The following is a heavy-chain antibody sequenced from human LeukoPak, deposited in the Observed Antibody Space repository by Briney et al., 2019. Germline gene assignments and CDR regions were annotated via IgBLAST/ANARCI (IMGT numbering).Heavy chain of an antibody. Sequence: GGSLRLSCAASGFTFSSYWMSWVRQAPGKGLEWVANIKQDGSEKYYVDSVKGRFTISRDNAKNSLYLQMNSLRAEDTAVYYCARGDYPNYYYYYYMDVWGKGTTVTVSS. V-gene: IGHV3-7*01. CDR1: GFTFSSYW. J-gene: IGHJ6*03. CDR2: IKQDGSEK. D-gene: IGHD4-17*01. CDR3: ARGDYPNYYYYYYMDV.